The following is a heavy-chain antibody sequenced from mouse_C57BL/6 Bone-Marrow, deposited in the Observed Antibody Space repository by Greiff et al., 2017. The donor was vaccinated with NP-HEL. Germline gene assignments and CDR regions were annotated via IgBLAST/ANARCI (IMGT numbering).Heavy chain of an antibody. J-gene: IGHJ2*01. V-gene: IGHV5-6*01. CDR2: ISSGGSYT. D-gene: IGHD1-1*01. CDR3: ARQRYGSSPYFDY. Sequence: EVHLVESGGDLVKPGGSLKLSCAASGFTFSSYGMSWVRQTPDKRLEWVATISSGGSYTYYPDSVKGRFTISRDNAKNTLYLQMSSLKSEDTAMYYCARQRYGSSPYFDYWGQGTTLTVSS. CDR1: GFTFSSYG.